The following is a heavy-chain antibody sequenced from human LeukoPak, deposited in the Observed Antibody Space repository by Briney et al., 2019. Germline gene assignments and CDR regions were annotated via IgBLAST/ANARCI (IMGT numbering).Heavy chain of an antibody. CDR2: IAPSVDTT. CDR3: VREESGGYFDY. Sequence: ASVKVSCKSFGFTFTNYLLHWVRQAPGQGLEWVGRIAPSVDTTNYAQKFRGRVTMTRDTSTSTVYMELSSLRSDDTAIYYCVREESGGYFDYWGQGTLVTVSS. J-gene: IGHJ4*02. D-gene: IGHD2-8*02. CDR1: GFTFTNYL. V-gene: IGHV1-46*01.